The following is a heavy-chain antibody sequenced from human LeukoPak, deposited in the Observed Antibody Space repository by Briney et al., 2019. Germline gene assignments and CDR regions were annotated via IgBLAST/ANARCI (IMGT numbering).Heavy chain of an antibody. J-gene: IGHJ4*02. V-gene: IGHV1-18*01. Sequence: ASVKVSCKASGYTFTNYGFSWVRQAPGQGLEWMGNSAYNGNTNYAQKFQDRVTMTTDTSTSTAYMELRSLKSDDTAVYYCARYNSMFREVTTSDYWGQGTLVIVSS. CDR2: NSAYNGNT. D-gene: IGHD3-10*01. CDR3: ARYNSMFREVTTSDY. CDR1: GYTFTNYG.